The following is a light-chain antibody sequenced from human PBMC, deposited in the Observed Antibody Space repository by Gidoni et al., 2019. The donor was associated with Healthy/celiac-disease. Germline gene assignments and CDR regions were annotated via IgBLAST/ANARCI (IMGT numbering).Light chain of an antibody. CDR1: SSDVGSYNL. CDR2: EGS. Sequence: SALTHPSPLPWSPGQSITISCTGTSSDVGSYNLVSWYQQHPGKAPKLMIYEGSKRPSGVSNRFSGSKSGNTASLTISGLQAEDEADYYCCSYAGSHVVFGGGTKLTVL. V-gene: IGLV2-23*01. J-gene: IGLJ2*01. CDR3: CSYAGSHVV.